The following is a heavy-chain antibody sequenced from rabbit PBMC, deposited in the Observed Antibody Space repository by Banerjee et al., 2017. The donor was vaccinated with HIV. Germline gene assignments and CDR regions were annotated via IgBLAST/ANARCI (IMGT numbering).Heavy chain of an antibody. CDR3: ARDLAGVIGWNFGL. Sequence: QEQLVESGGGLVQPGGSLKLSCKASGFDFSSYGVSWVRQAPGKGLEWIACINTSSGNTVYASWAKGRFTISKTSSTTVTLQMTSLTAADTATYFCARDLAGVIGWNFGLWGPGTL. D-gene: IGHD4-1*01. V-gene: IGHV1S45*01. J-gene: IGHJ4*01. CDR2: INTSSGNT. CDR1: GFDFSSYG.